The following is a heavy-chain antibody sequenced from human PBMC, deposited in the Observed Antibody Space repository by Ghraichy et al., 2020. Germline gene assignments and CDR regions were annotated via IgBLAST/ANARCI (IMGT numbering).Heavy chain of an antibody. V-gene: IGHV4-61*02. CDR3: ARDRGGYSSGWYNAFDI. J-gene: IGHJ3*02. Sequence: SETLSLTCTVSGGSISSGSYYWSWIRQPAGKGLEWIGRIYTSGSTNYNPSLKSRVTISVDTSKNQFSLKLSSVTAADTAVYYRARDRGGYSSGWYNAFDIWGQGTMVTVSS. CDR1: GGSISSGSYY. CDR2: IYTSGST. D-gene: IGHD6-19*01.